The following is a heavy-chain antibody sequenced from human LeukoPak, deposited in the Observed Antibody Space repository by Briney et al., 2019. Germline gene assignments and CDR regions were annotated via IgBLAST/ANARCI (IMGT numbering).Heavy chain of an antibody. CDR3: ARDGNSGSHVGGY. J-gene: IGHJ4*02. Sequence: PGRSPRLSCAASGFTFSSYAMHWVRQAPGKGLEWVAVISYDGSNKYYADSVKGRFTISRDNSKNTLYLQMNRLRAEDTAVYYCARDGNSGSHVGGYWGQGTLVTVSS. D-gene: IGHD3-10*01. V-gene: IGHV3-30-3*01. CDR1: GFTFSSYA. CDR2: ISYDGSNK.